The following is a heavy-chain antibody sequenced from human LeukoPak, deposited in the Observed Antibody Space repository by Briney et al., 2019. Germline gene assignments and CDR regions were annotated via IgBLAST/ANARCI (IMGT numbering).Heavy chain of an antibody. J-gene: IGHJ5*02. Sequence: SETLSLTCDVYGGSFSGYYWSWIRQPPGKGLEWIGEIIHSGSTNYNPSLKSRVTISVDTSKNQFSLKLSSVTAADTAVYYCARAYSSSWYQWFDPWGQGTLVTVSS. V-gene: IGHV4-34*12. CDR3: ARAYSSSWYQWFDP. CDR2: IIHSGST. D-gene: IGHD6-13*01. CDR1: GGSFSGYY.